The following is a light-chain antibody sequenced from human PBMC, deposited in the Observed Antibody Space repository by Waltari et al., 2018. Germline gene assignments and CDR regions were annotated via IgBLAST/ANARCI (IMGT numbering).Light chain of an antibody. CDR1: QGINRW. Sequence: DIQMTQSQSSVSASVGDRVTITCRASQGINRWLAWYQQKPGKAPKLLIYAASSLQSGVPSRFSGSGSGTDFTLTISSLQPEDFATYYCQQANTWIFTFGPGTKVDIK. J-gene: IGKJ3*01. V-gene: IGKV1-12*01. CDR2: AAS. CDR3: QQANTWIFT.